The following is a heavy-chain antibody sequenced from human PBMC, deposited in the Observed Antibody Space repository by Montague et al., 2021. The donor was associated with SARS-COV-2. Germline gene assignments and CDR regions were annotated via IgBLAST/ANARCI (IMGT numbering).Heavy chain of an antibody. CDR3: ARAIWHLDV. CDR2: IYTGGYV. J-gene: IGHJ2*01. Sequence: SETLSLTCSVSGDSISRYYWSWIRQSDGKGLERIGRIYTGGYVNYNPALQSRVSMSVDTSKSQVSLNVTSVTAADTAVYYCARAIWHLDVWGRGILVTVSS. V-gene: IGHV4-4*07. CDR1: GDSISRYY.